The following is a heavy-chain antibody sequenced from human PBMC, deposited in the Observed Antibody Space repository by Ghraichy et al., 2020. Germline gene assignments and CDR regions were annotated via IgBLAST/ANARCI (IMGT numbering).Heavy chain of an antibody. CDR2: IYYIGGT. CDR1: GDSIISHY. J-gene: IGHJ3*02. Sequence: SETLSLTCSVSGDSIISHYWTWIRQPPGKGLEWIGYIYYIGGTNYNPSLESRVTISVDTSKNQFSLELRSVTAADTAVYYCARVWTTVVYHDVFDMWGQGTMVTVSS. V-gene: IGHV4-59*11. CDR3: ARVWTTVVYHDVFDM. D-gene: IGHD4-23*01.